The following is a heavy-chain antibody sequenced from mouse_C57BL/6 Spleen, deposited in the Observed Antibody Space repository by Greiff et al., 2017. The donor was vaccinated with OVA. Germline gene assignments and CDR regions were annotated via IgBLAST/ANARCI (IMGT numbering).Heavy chain of an antibody. CDR1: GYSFTGYY. CDR3: ARRGLSNYVGAMDY. V-gene: IGHV1-42*01. D-gene: IGHD2-5*01. Sequence: VQLQQSGPELVKPGASVKISCKASGYSFTGYYMNWVKQSPEKSLEWIGEINPSTGGTTYNQKFKAKATLTVDKSSSTAYMQLKSLTSEDSAVYYWARRGLSNYVGAMDYWGQGTSVTVSS. CDR2: INPSTGGT. J-gene: IGHJ4*01.